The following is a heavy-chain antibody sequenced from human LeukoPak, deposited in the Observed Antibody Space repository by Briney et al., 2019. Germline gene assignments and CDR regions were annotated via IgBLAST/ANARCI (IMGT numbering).Heavy chain of an antibody. J-gene: IGHJ4*02. CDR1: GYSISSGYY. D-gene: IGHD5-24*01. Sequence: SETLSLTCTVSGYSISSGYYWGWIRQPPGKGLEWIGSIYHSGSTYYNPSLKSRVTISVDTSKNQFSLKLSSVTVADTAVYYCARARREMVDYWGQGTLVTVSS. CDR2: IYHSGST. V-gene: IGHV4-38-2*02. CDR3: ARARREMVDY.